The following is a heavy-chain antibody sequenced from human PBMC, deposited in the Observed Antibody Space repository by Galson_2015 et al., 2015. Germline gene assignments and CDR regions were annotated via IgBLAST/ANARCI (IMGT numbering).Heavy chain of an antibody. J-gene: IGHJ3*02. CDR1: GYTFTSYG. Sequence: SVKVSCKASGYTFTSYGISWVRQAPGQGLEWMGWISAYNGNTNYAQKLQGRVTMTTDTSTSTAYMELRSLRSDDTAVYYCARVPPTKTPNDAFDIWGQGTMATVSS. CDR3: ARVPPTKTPNDAFDI. CDR2: ISAYNGNT. V-gene: IGHV1-18*01. D-gene: IGHD4-23*01.